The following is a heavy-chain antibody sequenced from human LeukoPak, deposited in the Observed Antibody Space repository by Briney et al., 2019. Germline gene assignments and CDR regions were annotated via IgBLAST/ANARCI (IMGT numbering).Heavy chain of an antibody. V-gene: IGHV3-7*01. Sequence: PGGSLRLSCAASGFAFSNYWMNWVRQAPGKGLEWVANIKEDGSEKYYVDSVRGRFTISRDNAKNSLYLQMNNLRADDTAVYYCLRGHCSDYTSQGTLVTVSS. CDR1: GFAFSNYW. CDR3: LRGHCSDY. J-gene: IGHJ4*02. CDR2: IKEDGSEK. D-gene: IGHD2-21*02.